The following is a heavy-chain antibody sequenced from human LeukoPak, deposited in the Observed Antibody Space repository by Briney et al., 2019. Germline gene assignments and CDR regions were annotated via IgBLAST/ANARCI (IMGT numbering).Heavy chain of an antibody. D-gene: IGHD3-10*01. J-gene: IGHJ5*02. Sequence: SETLSLTCTVSGYSISSGYYWAWIRQPPGKGLEWIGSIFHTGSTYHNPSLKSRVTISVDTSKNQFSLKLSSVTAADTAVYYCARHRFVHFYGSEMRANLPNWFDPWGQGTLVTVSS. CDR3: ARHRFVHFYGSEMRANLPNWFDP. V-gene: IGHV4-38-2*02. CDR2: IFHTGST. CDR1: GYSISSGYY.